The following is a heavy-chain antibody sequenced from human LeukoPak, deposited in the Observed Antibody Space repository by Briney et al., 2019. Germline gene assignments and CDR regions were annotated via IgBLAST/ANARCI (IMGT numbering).Heavy chain of an antibody. Sequence: GGSLRLSCAASGFTFSSYAMHWVRQAPGKGLEWVAVISYDGSNKYYADSVKGRFTISRDNSKNTLYLQMNSLRAEDTAVYYCASSRSNDYILGPWFDPWGQGTTVTVSS. V-gene: IGHV3-30-3*01. CDR3: ASSRSNDYILGPWFDP. CDR2: ISYDGSNK. CDR1: GFTFSSYA. J-gene: IGHJ5*02. D-gene: IGHD4-11*01.